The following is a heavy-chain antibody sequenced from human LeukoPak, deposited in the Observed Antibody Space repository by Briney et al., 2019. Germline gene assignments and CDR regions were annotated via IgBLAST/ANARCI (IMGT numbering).Heavy chain of an antibody. CDR2: INHSGST. Sequence: MPSETLSLTCAVYGGSFRGYYWSWIRQPPGKGLEWIGEINHSGSTNYNPSLKSRVTISVDTSKNQFSLKLSSVTAADTAVYYCARGYGMDVWGQGPRSPSP. CDR3: ARGYGMDV. CDR1: GGSFRGYY. V-gene: IGHV4-34*01. J-gene: IGHJ6*02.